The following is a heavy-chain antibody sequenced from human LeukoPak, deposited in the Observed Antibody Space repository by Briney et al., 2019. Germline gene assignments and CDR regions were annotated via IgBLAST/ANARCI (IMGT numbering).Heavy chain of an antibody. CDR2: IVPSDSYT. V-gene: IGHV5-10-1*01. Sequence: GESLKISCKGSGYSFTSYWISWVRQIPGRGLEWMGGIVPSDSYTNYSPSFEGHVTISVDKSISTAYLQWSSLKASDTAMYYCARHGPPRMVRGPISWFDPWGQGALVTVSS. CDR3: ARHGPPRMVRGPISWFDP. D-gene: IGHD3-10*01. CDR1: GYSFTSYW. J-gene: IGHJ5*02.